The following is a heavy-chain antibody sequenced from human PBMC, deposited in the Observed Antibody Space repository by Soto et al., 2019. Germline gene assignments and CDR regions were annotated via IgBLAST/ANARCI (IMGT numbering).Heavy chain of an antibody. V-gene: IGHV3-23*04. Sequence: EKQLVESGGALVQPGGSLRLSCVASGFTFSIYALTWVRQAPGKGLEWVSLITNNGDTTFFGDSVKGRFTSSRDNSKNTLYLQLENLRAEDTAVYYCAMAAGYGGAFDVWGQGTVVTVSS. CDR2: ITNNGDTT. CDR3: AMAAGYGGAFDV. J-gene: IGHJ3*01. CDR1: GFTFSIYA. D-gene: IGHD1-1*01.